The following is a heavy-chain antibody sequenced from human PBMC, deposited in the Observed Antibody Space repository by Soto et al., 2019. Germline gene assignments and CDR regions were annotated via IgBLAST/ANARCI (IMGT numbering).Heavy chain of an antibody. V-gene: IGHV4-4*07. CDR1: GGSISSYY. CDR2: IYTSGST. D-gene: IGHD3-3*01. CDR3: AREGLYDFWSGYSDDAFDI. J-gene: IGHJ3*02. Sequence: SETLSLTCTVSGGSISSYYWSWIRQPAGKGLEWIGRIYTSGSTNYNPSLKSRVTMSVDTSKNQFSLKLSSVTAADTAVYYCAREGLYDFWSGYSDDAFDIWGQGKRVT.